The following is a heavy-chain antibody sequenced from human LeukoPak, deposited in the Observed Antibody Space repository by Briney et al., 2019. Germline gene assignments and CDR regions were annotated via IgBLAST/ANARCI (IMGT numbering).Heavy chain of an antibody. D-gene: IGHD4-17*01. V-gene: IGHV3-30-3*01. CDR2: ISYDGSDK. Sequence: PGGSLRLSCAASGFTFSDYWMSWVRQAPGKGLEWVAVISYDGSDKYYADSVKGRFTISRDNSKNTLYLQMNSLRAEDTAVYYCARPFDYGDYDSYYYGMDVWGQGTTVTVSS. CDR3: ARPFDYGDYDSYYYGMDV. CDR1: GFTFSDYW. J-gene: IGHJ6*02.